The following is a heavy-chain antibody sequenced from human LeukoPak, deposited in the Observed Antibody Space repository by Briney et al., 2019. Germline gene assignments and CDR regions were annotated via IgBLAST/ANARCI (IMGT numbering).Heavy chain of an antibody. J-gene: IGHJ4*02. CDR2: ITHSGST. V-gene: IGHV4-34*01. Sequence: PSETLSLTCAVYGGSFSDYLWTWIRQTPGKGLEWIGDITHSGSTNYNPALKSRVTISVDTSKNQFSLKLTSVTAADTAVYYCARGAPGYWGQGTLVTVSS. CDR1: GGSFSDYL. CDR3: ARGAPGY.